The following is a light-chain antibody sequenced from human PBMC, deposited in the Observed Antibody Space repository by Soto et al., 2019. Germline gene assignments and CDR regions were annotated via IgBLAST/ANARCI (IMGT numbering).Light chain of an antibody. CDR3: QSYDSSLSGSYV. Sequence: QSVLTQPPSVSGAPGQRVTISCTGSSSNIGAGYDVHWYQRLPGTAPKVLIYGNNNRPSGVPVRFSGSKSGTSASLAITGLQAEDEADYYCQSYDSSLSGSYVFGTGTKVTVL. J-gene: IGLJ1*01. CDR1: SSNIGAGYD. V-gene: IGLV1-40*01. CDR2: GNN.